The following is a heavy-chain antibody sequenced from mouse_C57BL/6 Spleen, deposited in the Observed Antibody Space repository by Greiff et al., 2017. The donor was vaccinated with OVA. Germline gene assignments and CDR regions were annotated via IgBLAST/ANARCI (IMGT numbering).Heavy chain of an antibody. CDR2: IDPSDSYT. Sequence: QVQLQQPGAELVMPGASVKLSCKASGYTFTSYWMHWVKQRPGQGLEWIGEIDPSDSYTNYNQKFKGKSTLTVDKSSSTAYMQLSSLTSEDSAVYYCAPMVREVYYFDYWGQGTTLTVSS. CDR3: APMVREVYYFDY. D-gene: IGHD2-2*01. V-gene: IGHV1-69*01. CDR1: GYTFTSYW. J-gene: IGHJ2*01.